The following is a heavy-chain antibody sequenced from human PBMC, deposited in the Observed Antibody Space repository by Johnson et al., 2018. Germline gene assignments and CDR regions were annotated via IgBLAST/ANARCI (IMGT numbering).Heavy chain of an antibody. D-gene: IGHD4-17*01. CDR2: MRNQPNGYTT. V-gene: IGHV3-72*01. J-gene: IGHJ4*02. Sequence: VQLVESGGDLVQPGGSLRLSCMASGFTFSNYYMDWVRQAPGKGLEWVGRMRNQPNGYTTEYAASVQGRFIISRDDSKNSLYLQMNSLRAEDTAVYYCAKESSIYGDYTLDYWGQGTLVTVSS. CDR3: AKESSIYGDYTLDY. CDR1: GFTFSNYY.